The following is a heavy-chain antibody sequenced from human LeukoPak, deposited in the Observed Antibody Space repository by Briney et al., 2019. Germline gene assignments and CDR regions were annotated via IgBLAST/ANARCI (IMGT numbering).Heavy chain of an antibody. CDR3: ARAVDGYCYSTNCLYNWFDP. CDR2: IYHTGST. Sequence: SETLSLTCTVSGYSISSGYFWGWIRQPPGKRLEWIGSIYHTGSTYYNPSLKSRVTMSVDTSKNQFSLKLYSVTAADTAVYYCARAVDGYCYSTNCLYNWFDPWGQGTLVTVSS. D-gene: IGHD2-2*01. V-gene: IGHV4-38-2*02. J-gene: IGHJ5*02. CDR1: GYSISSGYF.